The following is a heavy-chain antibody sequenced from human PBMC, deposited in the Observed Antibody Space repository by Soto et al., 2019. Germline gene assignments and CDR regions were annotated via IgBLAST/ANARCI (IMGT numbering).Heavy chain of an antibody. CDR3: ARSATVTVGFDY. V-gene: IGHV4-34*01. CDR1: GGSFSGYY. CDR2: INHSGST. D-gene: IGHD4-4*01. J-gene: IGHJ4*02. Sequence: SETLSLTCAVYGGSFSGYYWSWIRQPPGKGLEWIGEINHSGSTNYNPSLKSRVTISVDTSKNQFSLKLSSVTAADTAVYYCARSATVTVGFDYWGQGTLVTVSS.